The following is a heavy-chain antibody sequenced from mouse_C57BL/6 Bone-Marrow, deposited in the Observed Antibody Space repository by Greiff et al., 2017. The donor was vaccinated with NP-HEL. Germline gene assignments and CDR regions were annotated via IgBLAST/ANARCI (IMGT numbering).Heavy chain of an antibody. J-gene: IGHJ4*01. CDR1: GFSLTSYG. D-gene: IGHD2-4*01. CDR2: IWSGGST. CDR3: AKTEDYDYDGVYAMDY. V-gene: IGHV2-4*01. Sequence: VMLVESGPGLVQPSQSLSITCTVSGFSLTSYGVHWVRQPPGKGLEWLGVIWSGGSTDYNAAFISRLSISKDNSKSQVFFKMNSLQADDTAIYYCAKTEDYDYDGVYAMDYWGQGTSVTVSS.